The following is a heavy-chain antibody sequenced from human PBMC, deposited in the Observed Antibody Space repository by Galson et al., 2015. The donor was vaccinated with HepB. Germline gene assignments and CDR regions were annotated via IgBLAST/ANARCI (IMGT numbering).Heavy chain of an antibody. J-gene: IGHJ3*02. CDR1: GYTFTAHY. CDR2: ISPYDGDT. V-gene: IGHV1-2*02. CDR3: TRDWWDNYDSRDYYPDAFDI. Sequence: SVKVSCKASGYTFTAHYIHWVRQAPGQGLEWMGWISPYDGDTNYAQKFQGRVTMTLDTSITTIYMDLRSLTSDDTALYYCTRDWWDNYDSRDYYPDAFDIWGQGTMVTVSS. D-gene: IGHD3-22*01.